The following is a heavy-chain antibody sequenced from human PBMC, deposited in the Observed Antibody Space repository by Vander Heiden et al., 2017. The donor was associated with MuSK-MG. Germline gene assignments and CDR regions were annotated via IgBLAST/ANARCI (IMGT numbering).Heavy chain of an antibody. Sequence: QVQLVQSGAEVKKPGASVKVSCKASGYTFTSYYVHWVRQAPGQGLEWMGVVSPTSGSTNYAQNFQGRVTMTRDTATSTVYMELRSLRSEDTAVYYCARDRSQWGWFDPWGQGTLVPVS. V-gene: IGHV1-46*01. CDR1: GYTFTSYY. CDR3: ARDRSQWGWFDP. J-gene: IGHJ5*02. CDR2: VSPTSGST. D-gene: IGHD1-26*01.